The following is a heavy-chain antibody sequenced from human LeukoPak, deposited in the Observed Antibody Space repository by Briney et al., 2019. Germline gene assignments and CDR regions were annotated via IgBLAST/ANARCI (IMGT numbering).Heavy chain of an antibody. D-gene: IGHD1-26*01. CDR1: GFTFSSFG. Sequence: GGSLRLSCAASGFTFSSFGMHWVRQAPAKGPEWVAFIRYDGSYQYYADSVKGRFTISRDYPKNTLYLQMNSLTAEDTAVYYCARGPAASSGSYYVGDYWGQGSLVTVSS. J-gene: IGHJ4*02. CDR3: ARGPAASSGSYYVGDY. V-gene: IGHV3-30*02. CDR2: IRYDGSYQ.